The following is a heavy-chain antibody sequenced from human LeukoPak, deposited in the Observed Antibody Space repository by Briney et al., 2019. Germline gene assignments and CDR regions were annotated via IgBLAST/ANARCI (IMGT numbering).Heavy chain of an antibody. Sequence: SETLSLTCAVSGGSISSYYWSWIRQPAGKGLEWIGRFYSSGSTNYNPSLTSRVTISLDKSKNQFSLKLTPVTAADTAVYYCAGGGAAGDAFDIWGQGTMVTVSS. D-gene: IGHD1-14*01. CDR1: GGSISSYY. V-gene: IGHV4-4*07. J-gene: IGHJ3*02. CDR3: AGGGAAGDAFDI. CDR2: FYSSGST.